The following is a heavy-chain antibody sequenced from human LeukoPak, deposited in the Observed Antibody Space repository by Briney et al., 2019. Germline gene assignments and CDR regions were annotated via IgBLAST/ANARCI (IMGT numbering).Heavy chain of an antibody. J-gene: IGHJ4*02. CDR1: GFTFRTYA. V-gene: IGHV3-21*01. CDR2: ISGSSSFI. Sequence: GGSLRLSRAASGFTFRTYAMSWVRQAPGKGLEWVSSISGSSSFISYADSMQGRFTISRDNARNSLYLQMNSLRAEDTAVYYCARDGLQAYYDSSGFFDYWGQGTLVTVST. D-gene: IGHD3-22*01. CDR3: ARDGLQAYYDSSGFFDY.